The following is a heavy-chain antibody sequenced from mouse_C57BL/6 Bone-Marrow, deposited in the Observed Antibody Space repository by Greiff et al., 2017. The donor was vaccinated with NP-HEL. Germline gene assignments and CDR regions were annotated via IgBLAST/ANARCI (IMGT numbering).Heavy chain of an antibody. D-gene: IGHD1-1*01. J-gene: IGHJ1*03. Sequence: QVQLQQPGAELVRPGSSVKLSCKASGYTFTSYWMHWVKQRPIQGLEWIGNIDPSDSETHYNQKFKDKAKLTVDKSSSTNYMQLSSLTSEDSAVYYCARSDYYGSSYVEWYFDVWGTGTTVTVSS. CDR3: ARSDYYGSSYVEWYFDV. CDR2: IDPSDSET. V-gene: IGHV1-52*01. CDR1: GYTFTSYW.